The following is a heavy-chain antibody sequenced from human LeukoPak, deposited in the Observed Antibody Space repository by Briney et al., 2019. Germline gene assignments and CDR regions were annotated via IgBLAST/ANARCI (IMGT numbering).Heavy chain of an antibody. CDR2: MNPNSGNT. V-gene: IGHV1-8*01. D-gene: IGHD3-10*01. J-gene: IGHJ5*02. Sequence: ASVKVSCKASGYTFTSYDINWVRQATGQGLEWMGWMNPNSGNTGYAQKFQGRVTMTRNTSISTAYMELSSLRSEDTAVYYCARETYYYGSGSYYYWFDPWGQGTLVTVSS. CDR3: ARETYYYGSGSYYYWFDP. CDR1: GYTFTSYD.